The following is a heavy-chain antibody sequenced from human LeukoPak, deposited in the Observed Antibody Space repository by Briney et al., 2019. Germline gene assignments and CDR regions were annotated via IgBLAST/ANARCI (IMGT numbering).Heavy chain of an antibody. D-gene: IGHD3-22*01. V-gene: IGHV4-4*07. CDR1: GGPFSGYY. J-gene: IGHJ3*02. CDR2: IYTSGST. Sequence: PSETLSLTCAVHGGPFSGYYWSWIRQPAGKGLEWIGRIYTSGSTNYNPSLKSRVTMSVDTSKNQFSLKLSSVTAADTAVYYCARDNVVVITLDAFGIWGQGTMVTVSS. CDR3: ARDNVVVITLDAFGI.